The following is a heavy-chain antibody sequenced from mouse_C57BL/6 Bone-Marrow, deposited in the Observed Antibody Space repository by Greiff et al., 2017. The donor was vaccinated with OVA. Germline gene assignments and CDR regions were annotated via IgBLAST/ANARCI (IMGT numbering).Heavy chain of an antibody. CDR1: GYTFTSYG. J-gene: IGHJ3*01. V-gene: IGHV1-81*01. Sequence: VKLMESGAELARPGASVKLSCKASGYTFTSYGISWVKQRTGQGLEWIGEIYPRSGNTYYNEKFKGKATLTADKSSSTAYMELRSLTSEDSAVYFCARRDYGPAYWGQGTLVTVSA. D-gene: IGHD1-1*01. CDR3: ARRDYGPAY. CDR2: IYPRSGNT.